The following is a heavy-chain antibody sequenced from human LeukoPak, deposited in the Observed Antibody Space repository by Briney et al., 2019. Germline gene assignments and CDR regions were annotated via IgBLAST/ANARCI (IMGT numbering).Heavy chain of an antibody. CDR1: GLILSNHW. D-gene: IGHD1/OR15-1a*01. CDR3: ARNNDMDV. CDR2: MNKDGSEK. Sequence: GSSLRLSCAASGLILSNHWMTWVRQAPGKGPEWVANMNKDGSEKYYVDSVKGRFTISRDTAKNSLYLQMNNLRAEVTALYYCARNNDMDVWGQGTTVIVSS. J-gene: IGHJ6*02. V-gene: IGHV3-7*03.